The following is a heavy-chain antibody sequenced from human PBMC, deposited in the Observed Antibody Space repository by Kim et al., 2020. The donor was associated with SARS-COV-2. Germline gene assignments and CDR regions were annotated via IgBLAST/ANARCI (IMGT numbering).Heavy chain of an antibody. Sequence: LKGRVTISVDTSKNQFSLKLSSVTAADTAVYYCARDFDSSSSYYYYGMDVWGQGTTVTVSS. CDR3: ARDFDSSSSYYYYGMDV. D-gene: IGHD6-13*01. J-gene: IGHJ6*02. V-gene: IGHV4-30-2*04.